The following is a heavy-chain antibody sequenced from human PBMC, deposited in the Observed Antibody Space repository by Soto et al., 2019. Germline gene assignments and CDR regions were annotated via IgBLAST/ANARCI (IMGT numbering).Heavy chain of an antibody. D-gene: IGHD6-19*01. J-gene: IGHJ5*02. CDR1: GYTFTSYG. CDR3: ARRPGIAVTGTIHWFDP. Sequence: QVQLVQSGAEVKKPGASVKVSCKASGYTFTSYGISWVRQAPGQGLEWMGWISAYNGNTNYAQKLQGRVTMTTDTPPSTAYMELRSLRSDDTAVYYCARRPGIAVTGTIHWFDPWGQGTLVTVSS. CDR2: ISAYNGNT. V-gene: IGHV1-18*01.